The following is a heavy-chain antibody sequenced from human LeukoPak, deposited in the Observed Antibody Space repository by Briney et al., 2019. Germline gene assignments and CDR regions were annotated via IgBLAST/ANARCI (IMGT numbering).Heavy chain of an antibody. D-gene: IGHD2-15*01. CDR1: GGSLSGHY. J-gene: IGHJ5*02. V-gene: IGHV4-34*01. CDR3: ARVRGYCGGGSCYGWFDP. CDR2: IHHDGRT. Sequence: SETLSLTCAVYGGSLSGHYWSWIRQSPGKGLEWIGDIHHDGRTKYSPSLKSRVSILLDTSKNEVSLRLTPVTAADTAVYYCARVRGYCGGGSCYGWFDPWGQGTLVTVSS.